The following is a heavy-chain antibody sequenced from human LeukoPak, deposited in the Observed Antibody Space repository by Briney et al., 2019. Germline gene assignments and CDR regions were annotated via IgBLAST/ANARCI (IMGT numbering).Heavy chain of an antibody. CDR1: GGSISSYY. CDR3: ARTTMIVVVITKDWYFDL. V-gene: IGHV4-4*07. D-gene: IGHD3-22*01. CDR2: IYTSGST. Sequence: LETLSLTCTVSGGSISSYYWSWIRQPAGKGLEWIGRIYTSGSTNYNPSLKSRVTMSVDTSKNQFSLKLSSVTAADTAVYYCARTTMIVVVITKDWYFDLWGRGTLVTVSS. J-gene: IGHJ2*01.